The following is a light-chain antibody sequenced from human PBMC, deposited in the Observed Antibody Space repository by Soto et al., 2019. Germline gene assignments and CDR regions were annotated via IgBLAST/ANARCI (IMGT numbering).Light chain of an antibody. CDR3: QQYNDWLT. Sequence: EIVMTQSPATLPVSPGERATLSCRASQSVSSNLAWYQQKPGQAPRLLIYGASTRATGIPARFSGSGSGTEFSLTISSLQPEDFAVYYCQQYNDWLTFGGGTKVEIK. V-gene: IGKV3-15*01. CDR2: GAS. CDR1: QSVSSN. J-gene: IGKJ4*01.